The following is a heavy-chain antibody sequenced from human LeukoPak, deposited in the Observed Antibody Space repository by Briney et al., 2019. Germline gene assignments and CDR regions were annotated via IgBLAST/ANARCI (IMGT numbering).Heavy chain of an antibody. CDR3: TKSQYSTVTYYGLDV. J-gene: IGHJ6*02. D-gene: IGHD4-17*01. CDR2: IRWNRGNI. Sequence: GGSLRLSCAASGFTFDDYAMHWVRQAPGKGLEWVSGIRWNRGNIGYADFVKGRFTISRDNAKNSLYLKMNSLRDEDTALYYCTKSQYSTVTYYGLDVWGQGTTVTVS. V-gene: IGHV3-9*01. CDR1: GFTFDDYA.